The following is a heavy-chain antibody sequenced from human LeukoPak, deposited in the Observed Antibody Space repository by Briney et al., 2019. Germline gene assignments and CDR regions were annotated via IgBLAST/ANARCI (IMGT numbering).Heavy chain of an antibody. CDR1: GGSISSYY. J-gene: IGHJ3*02. CDR3: ARVRLAVIAFDI. V-gene: IGHV4-59*01. Sequence: SETLSLTCTVSGGSISSYYWSWIRQPPGKGLEWIGYIYYSGSTNYNPSLKSRVTISVDTSKNQFSLKLSSVTAADTTVYYCARVRLAVIAFDIWGQGTMVTVSS. D-gene: IGHD2-21*01. CDR2: IYYSGST.